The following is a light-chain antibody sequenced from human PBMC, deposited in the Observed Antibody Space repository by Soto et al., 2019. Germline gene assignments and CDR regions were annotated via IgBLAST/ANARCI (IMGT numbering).Light chain of an antibody. Sequence: QSALTQPAPVSGSPGQSITIACTGTSSDVGAYNFVSWYQHHPGRAPKPMIYNGSDRPSGVSNRFSGSKFGNTASLTISVLQAEDESYYYCSSYTSSSTGVYGGGTKLTVL. CDR2: NGS. CDR3: SSYTSSSTGV. CDR1: SSDVGAYNF. J-gene: IGLJ2*01. V-gene: IGLV2-14*03.